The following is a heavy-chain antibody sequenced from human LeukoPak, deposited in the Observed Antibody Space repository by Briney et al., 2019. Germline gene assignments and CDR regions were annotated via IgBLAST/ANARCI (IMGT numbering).Heavy chain of an antibody. Sequence: SGGSLRLSCEASGFTFSTYSMNWVRQAPGKGLEWVSSIRSGSTYLYYADSVKGRFTISRDDAKNTLYLQMNSLRAEDTAVYYCASPPPHSSGYYSMYYFDYWGQGTLVTVSS. V-gene: IGHV3-21*04. CDR1: GFTFSTYS. CDR2: IRSGSTYL. D-gene: IGHD3-22*01. J-gene: IGHJ4*02. CDR3: ASPPPHSSGYYSMYYFDY.